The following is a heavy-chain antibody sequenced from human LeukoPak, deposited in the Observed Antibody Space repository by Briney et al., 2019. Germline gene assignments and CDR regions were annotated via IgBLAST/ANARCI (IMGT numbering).Heavy chain of an antibody. J-gene: IGHJ2*01. Sequence: SETLSLTCTVSGYSISSGYYWGWIRQPPGKGLEWIGSIYHSGSTYYNPSLKSRVTISVDTSKDQFSLKLSSVTAADAAVYYCARDNIVVVPAAIARPGVSYWYCDPWGRGTLVTVSS. CDR3: ARDNIVVVPAAIARPGVSYWYCDP. D-gene: IGHD2-2*01. V-gene: IGHV4-38-2*02. CDR2: IYHSGST. CDR1: GYSISSGYY.